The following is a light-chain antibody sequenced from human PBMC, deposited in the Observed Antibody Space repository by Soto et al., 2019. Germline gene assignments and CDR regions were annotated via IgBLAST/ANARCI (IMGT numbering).Light chain of an antibody. CDR2: SAS. J-gene: IGKJ1*01. CDR1: QAISTW. CDR3: QQANSFPRT. Sequence: DIQMTQSPSSVSASVGDRVTITCRASQAISTWLAWYQQNPGKAPKLLIYSASNLQSGVPSRCSGSGSGTDFTLTISSLQHEDFATYYCQQANSFPRTFGQGTKVEIK. V-gene: IGKV1D-12*01.